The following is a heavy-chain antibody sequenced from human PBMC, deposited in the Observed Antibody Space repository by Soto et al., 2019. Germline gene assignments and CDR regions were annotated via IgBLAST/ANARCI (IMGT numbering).Heavy chain of an antibody. Sequence: SETLSLTCTVSGGSISYEYYHWTWIRQSPGKGLEWIGYIHYSGSIIYNPSFKSRVTISVDTSKNQFSLQLSSVTAADTAVYFCAREDDGGDRNYYGLDVWGQGTTVTVSS. CDR2: IHYSGSI. CDR3: AREDDGGDRNYYGLDV. V-gene: IGHV4-30-4*08. J-gene: IGHJ6*02. CDR1: GGSISYEYYH. D-gene: IGHD2-21*02.